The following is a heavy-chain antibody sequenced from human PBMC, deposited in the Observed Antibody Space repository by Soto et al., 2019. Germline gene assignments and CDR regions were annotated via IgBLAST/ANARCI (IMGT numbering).Heavy chain of an antibody. CDR2: IKSKRDDGTI. CDR3: TSSSSGYRRIDY. J-gene: IGHJ4*02. CDR1: GLTFSNAW. Sequence: EVQVVESGGGLVKPGGSLRLSCAASGLTFSNAWMNWVRLAPGKGLEWVGRIKSKRDDGTIDHAASVKGRFTISIDDSKNTVYLQMNSLKTEDTAVYYCTSSSSGYRRIDYWGQGTLVTVSS. V-gene: IGHV3-15*07. D-gene: IGHD3-22*01.